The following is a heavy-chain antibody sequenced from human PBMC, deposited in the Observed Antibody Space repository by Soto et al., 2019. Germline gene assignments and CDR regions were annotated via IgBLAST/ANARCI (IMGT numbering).Heavy chain of an antibody. CDR2: IIPIFGTA. J-gene: IGHJ6*02. CDR3: AGSKYSSSSGLGYYYGMDV. V-gene: IGHV1-69*13. CDR1: GGTFSSYA. D-gene: IGHD6-6*01. Sequence: SVKVSCKASGGTFSSYAISWVRQAPGQGLEWMGGIIPIFGTANYAQKFQGRVTITADESTSTAYMELSSLRSEDTAVYYCAGSKYSSSSGLGYYYGMDVWGQGTTVTVSS.